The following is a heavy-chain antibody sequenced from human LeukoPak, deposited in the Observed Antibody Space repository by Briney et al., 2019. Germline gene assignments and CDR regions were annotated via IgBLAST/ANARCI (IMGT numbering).Heavy chain of an antibody. D-gene: IGHD3-10*01. CDR2: ISSSSSYI. J-gene: IGHJ6*02. CDR3: ARDQMDELLWFGELLYGNYYYYYGMDV. Sequence: GSLRLSCAASGFTFSSYSMNWVRQAPGKGLEWVSSISSSSSYIYYADSVKGRFTISRDNAKNSLYLQMNSLRAEDTAVYYCARDQMDELLWFGELLYGNYYYYYGMDVWGQGTTVTVSS. CDR1: GFTFSSYS. V-gene: IGHV3-21*01.